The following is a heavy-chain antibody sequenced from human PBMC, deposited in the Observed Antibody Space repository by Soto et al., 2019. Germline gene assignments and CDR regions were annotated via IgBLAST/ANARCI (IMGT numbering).Heavy chain of an antibody. CDR3: TTDPPAGSRAIDY. CDR2: IKRQTEGGTT. J-gene: IGHJ4*02. Sequence: GGSLRLSCAASGFTFSSYSMSWVRQAPGRGLEWVGRIKRQTEGGTTDYPASVKGRFIISRDDSENTLYLQMNSLKTEDTAMYYCTTDPPAGSRAIDYWGQGTQVTVSS. CDR1: GFTFSSYS. V-gene: IGHV3-15*01.